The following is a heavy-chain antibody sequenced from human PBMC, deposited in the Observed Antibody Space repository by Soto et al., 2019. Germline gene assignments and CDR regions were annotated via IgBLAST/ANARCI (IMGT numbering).Heavy chain of an antibody. CDR1: SGYISSSNW. J-gene: IGHJ6*03. D-gene: IGHD2-2*01. Sequence: QVQLQESGPGLVKPSGTLSLTCAVSSGYISSSNWWSWVRQPPGKGQEWIGGIYHCGSTTYNPSLTSRVIISVDKSKNQFSLMMSSVTAADPAVYYCARVEAGSCSSTCCYYYYYMDFLGKGTTVTVSS. CDR3: ARVEAGSCSSTCCYYYYYMDF. CDR2: IYHCGST. V-gene: IGHV4-4*02.